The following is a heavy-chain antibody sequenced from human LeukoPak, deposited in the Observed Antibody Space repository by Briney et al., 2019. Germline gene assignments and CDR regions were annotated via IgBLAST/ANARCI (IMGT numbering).Heavy chain of an antibody. CDR1: GGTFSSYA. CDR2: IIPIFGTA. D-gene: IGHD3-10*01. CDR3: ARRASRGYYFDY. J-gene: IGHJ4*02. V-gene: IGHV1-69*05. Sequence: SVKVSCRASGGTFSSYAISWVRQAPGQGLEWMGGIIPIFGTANYAQKLQGRVTMTTDTSTSTAYMELRSLRSDDTAVYYCARRASRGYYFDYWGQGTLVTVSS.